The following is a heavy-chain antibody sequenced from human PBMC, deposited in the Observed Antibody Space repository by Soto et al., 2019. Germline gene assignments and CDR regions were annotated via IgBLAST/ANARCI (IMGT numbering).Heavy chain of an antibody. CDR2: INPNSGGT. CDR3: ARGAGGSYARFDP. V-gene: IGHV1-2*02. Sequence: GASLKVSCTASGYTFTGYYMHWVRQAPGQGLEWMGWINPNSGGTNYAQKFQGRVTMTRDTSISTAYMELSRLRSDDTAVYYCARGAGGSYARFDPWGQGTLVTVSS. CDR1: GYTFTGYY. J-gene: IGHJ5*02. D-gene: IGHD1-26*01.